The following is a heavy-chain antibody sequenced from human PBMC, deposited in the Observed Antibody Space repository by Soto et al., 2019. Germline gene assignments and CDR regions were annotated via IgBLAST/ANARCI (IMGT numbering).Heavy chain of an antibody. D-gene: IGHD1-1*01. CDR2: IIPIFGTA. CDR3: ARVSPSVERRGYFDY. CDR1: GGTFSRYA. J-gene: IGHJ4*02. V-gene: IGHV1-69*13. Sequence: GASVKVSCKASGGTFSRYAINWVRQAPGQGLEWMGGIIPIFGTANYAQKFQGRVTITADESTSTAHMEVSSLRAEDTAVYYCARVSPSVERRGYFDYWGQGTLVTVSS.